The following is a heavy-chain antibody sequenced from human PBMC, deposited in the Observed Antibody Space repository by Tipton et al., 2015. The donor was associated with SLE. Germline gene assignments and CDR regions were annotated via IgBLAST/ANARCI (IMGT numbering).Heavy chain of an antibody. J-gene: IGHJ5*02. CDR2: IYTRGNT. D-gene: IGHD3-22*01. V-gene: IGHV4-4*08. Sequence: TLSLTCTVSGGSIFSSYWSWIRQPPGKGLEWIGRIYTRGNTNYNPSLQSRVTISIDTSKNQFSLKLSSVTAADTAVYFCARASNYYDYNYFDPWGQGTLVTVSS. CDR3: ARASNYYDYNYFDP. CDR1: GGSIFSSY.